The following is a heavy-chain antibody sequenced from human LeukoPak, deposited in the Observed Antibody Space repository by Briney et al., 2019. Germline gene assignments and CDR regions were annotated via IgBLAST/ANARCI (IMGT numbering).Heavy chain of an antibody. V-gene: IGHV3-23*01. CDR1: GFTFSSYW. CDR2: ISSSGSGDNT. J-gene: IGHJ2*01. Sequence: GGSLRLSCAASGFTFSSYWMNWARQAPGKGLEWVSGISSSGSGDNTYYADSVKGRFTISRDGSKNTLFLHMNTLRAEDTAIYYCAKDRTVGASYWYFDLWGRGTLVTVSS. CDR3: AKDRTVGASYWYFDL. D-gene: IGHD1-26*01.